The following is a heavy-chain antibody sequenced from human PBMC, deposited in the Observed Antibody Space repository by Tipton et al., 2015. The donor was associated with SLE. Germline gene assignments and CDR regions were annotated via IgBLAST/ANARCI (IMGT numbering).Heavy chain of an antibody. CDR3: ARDLGRLYFDY. CDR2: INPSGGST. Sequence: QSGPEVKKPGASVKVSCKASGYTFTSYYMHWVRQAPGQGLEWMGIINPSGGSTSYAQKFQGRVTMTRATSTSPVYMELSSLRSEDTAVYFCARDLGRLYFDYWGQGTLVTVSS. V-gene: IGHV1-46*01. J-gene: IGHJ4*02. CDR1: GYTFTSYY. D-gene: IGHD3-16*01.